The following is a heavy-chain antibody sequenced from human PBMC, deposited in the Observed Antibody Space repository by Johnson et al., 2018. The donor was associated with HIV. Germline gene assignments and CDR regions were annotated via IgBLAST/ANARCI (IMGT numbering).Heavy chain of an antibody. CDR1: EFTFSSYA. CDR2: ISYDGSTK. Sequence: QVQLVESGGGVVQPGRSLRLSCAASEFTFSSYAMHCVRQAPGKGLEWVAVISYDGSTKYYADSVKGRFTISRDNSKNTLYLQMNSLRAEDTAVYYCAKGDCGGDCYVYAFDMWGQGTMVTVSS. D-gene: IGHD2-21*01. J-gene: IGHJ3*02. V-gene: IGHV3-30-3*01. CDR3: AKGDCGGDCYVYAFDM.